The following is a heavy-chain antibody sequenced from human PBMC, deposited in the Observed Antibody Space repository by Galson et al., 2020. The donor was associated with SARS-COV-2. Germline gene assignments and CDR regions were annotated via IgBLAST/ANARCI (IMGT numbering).Heavy chain of an antibody. CDR1: GYTFTGHY. CDR2: INPNDGDT. J-gene: IGHJ4*02. D-gene: IGHD3-10*01. Sequence: GESLKISCKASGYTFTGHYMHWVRQAPGQGLEWMGWINPNDGDTNYAQKFQGWVTMTRDTSTTTMYMEVSRLTSDDTAVYYCARDGPSGGPDYCDYWGQGTLVTVSS. V-gene: IGHV1-2*04. CDR3: ARDGPSGGPDYCDY.